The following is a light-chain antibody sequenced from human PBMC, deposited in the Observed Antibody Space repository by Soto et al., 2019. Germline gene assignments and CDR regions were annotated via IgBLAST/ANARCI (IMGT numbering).Light chain of an antibody. J-gene: IGLJ1*01. V-gene: IGLV2-18*02. CDR3: TSYTSSSTYV. CDR2: EVS. CDR1: SSDVGSYNR. Sequence: QSALTQPPSVSGSPGQSVAISCTGTSSDVGSYNRVSWYQQPPGTAPKLMIYEVSNRPSGVPDRFSGSKSGNTAPLTISGLQADDEADYYCTSYTSSSTYVFGTGTKVTVL.